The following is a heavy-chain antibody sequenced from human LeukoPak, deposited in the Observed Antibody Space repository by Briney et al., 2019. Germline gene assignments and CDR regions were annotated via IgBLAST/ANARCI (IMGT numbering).Heavy chain of an antibody. CDR2: IRSKANSYAT. Sequence: PGGSLRLSCAASGFTLPGSAMHSVRQPCGKGLGWVGRIRSKANSYATEYAASVKGRFTISRDDSKNTAYLQRNSLKTEDTAVYYCTRHVYGDERDFDYWGQGTLVTVSS. V-gene: IGHV3-73*01. D-gene: IGHD4-17*01. CDR3: TRHVYGDERDFDY. CDR1: GFTLPGSA. J-gene: IGHJ4*02.